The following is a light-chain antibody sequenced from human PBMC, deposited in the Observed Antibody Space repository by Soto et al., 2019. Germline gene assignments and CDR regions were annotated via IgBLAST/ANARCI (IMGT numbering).Light chain of an antibody. J-gene: IGKJ2*01. V-gene: IGKV3-20*01. Sequence: EIVLTQSPGTLSLSPGERATLSCRASQSVSSDYLAWYQQKPGRAPRLLIYGSSSMATGIPDRFSGSGSGPDLTLTISRLEPEDFAVYYCQQNAGSPYTFGPGTKLEIK. CDR1: QSVSSDY. CDR2: GSS. CDR3: QQNAGSPYT.